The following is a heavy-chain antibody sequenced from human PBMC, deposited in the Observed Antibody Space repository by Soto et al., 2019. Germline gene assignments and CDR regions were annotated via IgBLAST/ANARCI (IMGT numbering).Heavy chain of an antibody. V-gene: IGHV1-69*13. D-gene: IGHD1-26*01. CDR3: AKAPPRLGASPYYYYGMDD. CDR1: GGTFSSSA. Sequence: SVQVSCTASGGTFSSSAISWVRQAPGHGLEWMGGIIPIFGTANYAQKFQGRVTITADESTSTAYMELSSLRSDDTAVYYCAKAPPRLGASPYYYYGMDDWGQGTTVTVSS. CDR2: IIPIFGTA. J-gene: IGHJ6*02.